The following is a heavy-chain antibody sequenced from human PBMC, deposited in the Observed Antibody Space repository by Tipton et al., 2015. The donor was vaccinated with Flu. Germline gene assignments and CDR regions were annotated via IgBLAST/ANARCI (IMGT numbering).Heavy chain of an antibody. V-gene: IGHV4-34*01. D-gene: IGHD6-13*01. J-gene: IGHJ4*02. CDR1: GGSFSGYY. CDR2: IYHSGST. Sequence: TLSLTCAVYGGSFSGYYWSWIRQPPGKGLEWIGSIYHSGSTYYNPSLKSRVTISVDTSKNQFSLKLSSVTAADTAVYYCARDWSGRGSSWIIDYWGQGTLVTVSS. CDR3: ARDWSGRGSSWIIDY.